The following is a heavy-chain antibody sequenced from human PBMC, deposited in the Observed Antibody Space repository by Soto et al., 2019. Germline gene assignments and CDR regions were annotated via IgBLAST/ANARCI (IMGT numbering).Heavy chain of an antibody. J-gene: IGHJ4*02. Sequence: PSETLSLTCSVSSGSTSSSTYYWGWIRQPPGKGLEWIGSVYYTGSTFYNPSLKSRVTISVDTSKNQFSLRLSSVTAADTAVYYCARQRRYYYDSSGYPNYWGQGTLVTVS. CDR1: SGSTSSSTYY. V-gene: IGHV4-39*01. CDR2: VYYTGST. CDR3: ARQRRYYYDSSGYPNY. D-gene: IGHD3-22*01.